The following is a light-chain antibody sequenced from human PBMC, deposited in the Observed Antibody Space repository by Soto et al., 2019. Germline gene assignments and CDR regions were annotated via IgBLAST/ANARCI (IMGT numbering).Light chain of an antibody. J-gene: IGLJ1*01. Sequence: QSVLTQPGSVSGSPGQSITISCTGTSSDVAPYNYVSWYQQHPGKAPKLIIYEVSYRPSGISNRFSGSKSGNTASLTISGLQAEDEADYYCSSYTSSTNYVFGTGTKVTVL. CDR3: SSYTSSTNYV. CDR1: SSDVAPYNY. CDR2: EVS. V-gene: IGLV2-14*01.